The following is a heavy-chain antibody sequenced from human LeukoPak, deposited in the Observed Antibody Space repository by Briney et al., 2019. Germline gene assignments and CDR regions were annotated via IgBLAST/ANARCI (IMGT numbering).Heavy chain of an antibody. V-gene: IGHV4-39*01. Sequence: SETLSLTCNVSGGSISTTTNSWGWAWIRQRPTKGLEWIGSIDYVGRPYYTSSLKSRVTISVDTSKNQFSLKLASLTAADTAVYYCARRPIVGSTGFYFDPWGPGTLVTVSS. CDR3: ARRPIVGSTGFYFDP. J-gene: IGHJ5*02. CDR1: GGSISTTTNS. CDR2: IDYVGRP. D-gene: IGHD1-26*01.